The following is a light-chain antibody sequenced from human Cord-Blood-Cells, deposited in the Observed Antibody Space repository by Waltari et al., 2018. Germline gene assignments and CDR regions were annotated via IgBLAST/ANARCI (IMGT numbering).Light chain of an antibody. CDR2: GAS. J-gene: IGKJ1*01. CDR3: QPYNNWPWT. V-gene: IGKV3-15*01. CDR1: QSVSSN. Sequence: EIVMTQSPATLSVSPGERATLSCRASQSVSSNLAWYQQKPGQAPRPLIYGASTGATGIPARFSGSGSGTEFNLTISSLQSEDFAVYYCQPYNNWPWTFGQGTKVEIK.